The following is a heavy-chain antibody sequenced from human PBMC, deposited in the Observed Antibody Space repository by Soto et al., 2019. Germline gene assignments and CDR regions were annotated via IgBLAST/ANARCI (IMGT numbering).Heavy chain of an antibody. CDR2: IYPGDSDT. Sequence: RGESLKISCKGSGYSFTSYWIGWVRQMPGKGLEWMGIIYPGDSDTRYSPSFQGQVTISADKSISTAYLQWSSLKASDTAMFYCARVDYSNYYFYGMDVWGQGXTVTVSS. D-gene: IGHD4-4*01. V-gene: IGHV5-51*01. J-gene: IGHJ6*02. CDR1: GYSFTSYW. CDR3: ARVDYSNYYFYGMDV.